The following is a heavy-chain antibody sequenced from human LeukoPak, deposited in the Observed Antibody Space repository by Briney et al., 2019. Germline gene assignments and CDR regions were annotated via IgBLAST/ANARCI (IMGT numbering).Heavy chain of an antibody. CDR2: ISSSGSTI. CDR3: AIAVAEWFDP. Sequence: GGSLRLSCAASGFTFSSYEMNWVRQAPGKGLEWVSYISSSGSTIYYADSVKGRFTISRDNAKNSLYLQMNSLRAEDTAVYYCAIAVAEWFDPWGQGTLVTVSS. V-gene: IGHV3-48*03. J-gene: IGHJ5*02. CDR1: GFTFSSYE. D-gene: IGHD6-19*01.